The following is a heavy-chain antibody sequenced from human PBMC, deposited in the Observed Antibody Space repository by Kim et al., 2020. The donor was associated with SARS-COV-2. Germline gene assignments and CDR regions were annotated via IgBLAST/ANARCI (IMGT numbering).Heavy chain of an antibody. CDR3: ARRLGYYYYYGMDV. CDR2: INHSGST. Sequence: SETLSLTCAVYGGSFSGYYWSWIRQPPGKGLEWIGEINHSGSTNYNPSLKSRVTISVDTSKNQFSLKLSPVTAADTAVYYCARRLGYYYYYGMDVWGQGT. CDR1: GGSFSGYY. D-gene: IGHD3-9*01. V-gene: IGHV4-34*01. J-gene: IGHJ6*02.